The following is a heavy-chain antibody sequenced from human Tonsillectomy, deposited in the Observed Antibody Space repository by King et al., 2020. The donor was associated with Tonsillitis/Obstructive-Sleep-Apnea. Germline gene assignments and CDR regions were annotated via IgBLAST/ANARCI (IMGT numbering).Heavy chain of an antibody. V-gene: IGHV4-59*01. CDR1: GGSISPYY. J-gene: IGHJ3*02. CDR3: AREGNFDAFDI. CDR2: VDYSGST. Sequence: VQLQESGPRLVKPSETLSLTCTVSGGSISPYYWSWIRQPPGKGLECIGYVDYSGSTNYNPSLKSRVTISVDTSKNQFSLKLSSVTAADTAVYYCAREGNFDAFDIWGQGTMVAVSS.